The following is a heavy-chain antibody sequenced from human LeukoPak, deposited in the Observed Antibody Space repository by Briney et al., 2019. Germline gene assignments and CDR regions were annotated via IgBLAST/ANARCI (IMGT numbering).Heavy chain of an antibody. Sequence: GASVKVSCKVSGYTLTELSMHWVRQAPGKGLEWMGGFDPEDGETIYAQKFQGRVTMTEDTSTDTAYMELSSLRSEDTAVYYCATDYHWHYDSMTYPFDTWGQGTMVTVSS. CDR1: GYTLTELS. D-gene: IGHD3-22*01. CDR2: FDPEDGET. V-gene: IGHV1-24*01. CDR3: ATDYHWHYDSMTYPFDT. J-gene: IGHJ3*02.